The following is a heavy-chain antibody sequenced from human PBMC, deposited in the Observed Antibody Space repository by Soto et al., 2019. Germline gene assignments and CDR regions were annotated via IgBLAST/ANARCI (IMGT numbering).Heavy chain of an antibody. J-gene: IGHJ6*02. CDR2: IYPGDSDT. D-gene: IGHD6-13*01. CDR1: GYSFTSYW. CDR3: ARTQIGAAATDYYYYGMDV. Sequence: GESLKISCKGSGYSFTSYWIGWVRQMPGKGLEWMGIIYPGDSDTRYSPSFQGQVTISADKSISTAYLQWSSLKASDTAMYYCARTQIGAAATDYYYYGMDVWGQGTTLTVSS. V-gene: IGHV5-51*01.